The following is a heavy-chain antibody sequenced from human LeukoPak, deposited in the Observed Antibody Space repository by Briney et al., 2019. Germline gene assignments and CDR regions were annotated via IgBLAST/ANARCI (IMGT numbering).Heavy chain of an antibody. D-gene: IGHD4-17*01. V-gene: IGHV1-69*13. Sequence: ASVRVSCKASGGTFSSYAISWVRQAPGQGLEWMGGITPIFGTANYAQKFQGRVTITADESTSTAYMELSSLRSEDTAVYYCARDWEDGDYLVRAFDIWGQGTMVTVSS. CDR2: ITPIFGTA. J-gene: IGHJ3*02. CDR1: GGTFSSYA. CDR3: ARDWEDGDYLVRAFDI.